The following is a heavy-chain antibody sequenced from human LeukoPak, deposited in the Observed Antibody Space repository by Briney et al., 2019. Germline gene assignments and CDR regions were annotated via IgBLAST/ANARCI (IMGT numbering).Heavy chain of an antibody. D-gene: IGHD3-22*01. Sequence: SGPTLVNPTQTLTLTCTFSGFSLNTRGVGVGWIRQPPGRALEWLALIYWDDDRRYSPSPKSRLTITKDTSKNQVVLTMTNMDPVDTATYFCAHRKNYYDSSVFDNWGQGTLVTVSS. CDR2: IYWDDDR. J-gene: IGHJ4*02. CDR3: AHRKNYYDSSVFDN. V-gene: IGHV2-5*02. CDR1: GFSLNTRGVG.